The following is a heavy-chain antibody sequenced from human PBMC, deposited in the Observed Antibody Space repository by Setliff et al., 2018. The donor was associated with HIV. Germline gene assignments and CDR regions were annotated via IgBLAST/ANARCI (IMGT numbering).Heavy chain of an antibody. V-gene: IGHV4-59*01. CDR3: ARVGAVAGFDY. D-gene: IGHD6-19*01. CDR1: GDSISDYY. CDR2: IYNSGST. J-gene: IGHJ4*02. Sequence: SETLSLTCNVSGDSISDYYWTWIRQPPGKGLEWIGYIYNSGSTNYNPSLKSRVTISVDASKNHFSLKLRSVTAADTAVYYCARVGAVAGFDYWGQGTLVTVSS.